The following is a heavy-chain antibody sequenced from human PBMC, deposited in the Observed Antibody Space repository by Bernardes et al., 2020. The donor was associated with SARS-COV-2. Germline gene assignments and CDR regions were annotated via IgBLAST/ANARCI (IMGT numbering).Heavy chain of an antibody. CDR2: IDPSDSYT. CDR3: ATQGRITIFGVVNGGSLGMDV. CDR1: GYSFTSYW. J-gene: IGHJ6*02. Sequence: GESLKISCKGSGYSFTSYWISWVRQMPGKGLEWMGRIDPSDSYTNYSPSFQGHVTISADKSISTAYLQWSSLKASDTAMYYCATQGRITIFGVVNGGSLGMDVWGQGTTVTVSS. D-gene: IGHD3-3*01. V-gene: IGHV5-10-1*01.